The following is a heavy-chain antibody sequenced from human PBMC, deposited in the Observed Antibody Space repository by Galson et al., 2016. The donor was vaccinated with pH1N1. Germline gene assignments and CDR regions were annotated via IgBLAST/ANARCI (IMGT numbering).Heavy chain of an antibody. CDR1: GDSININNGF. Sequence: SETLSLTCTVSGDSININNGFWGWIRQPPGKGLEWIGSLYYSETAYYTPSLKSRVTISVDTSKNQFSLKLRSVTAADTAVYYCARPEYVDVDLKNWYFDLWGRGTLVTVSS. D-gene: IGHD3-16*01. CDR2: LYYSETA. J-gene: IGHJ2*01. CDR3: ARPEYVDVDLKNWYFDL. V-gene: IGHV4-39*01.